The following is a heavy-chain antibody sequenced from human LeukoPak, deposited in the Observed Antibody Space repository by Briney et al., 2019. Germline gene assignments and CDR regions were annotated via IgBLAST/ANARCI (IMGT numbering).Heavy chain of an antibody. CDR3: GVGHPTSQQTPLSIAAAGSGVDY. CDR2: IIPIFGTA. J-gene: IGHJ4*02. Sequence: ASVKVSCKASGGTFSSYAISWVRQAPGQGLEWMGGIIPIFGTANYAQKFQGRVTITTDESTSTAYMELSSLRSEDTAVYYCGVGHPTSQQTPLSIAAAGSGVDYWGQGTLVTVSS. D-gene: IGHD6-13*01. CDR1: GGTFSSYA. V-gene: IGHV1-69*05.